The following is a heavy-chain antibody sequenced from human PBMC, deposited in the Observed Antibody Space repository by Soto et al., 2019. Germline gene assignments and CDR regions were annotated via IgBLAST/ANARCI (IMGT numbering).Heavy chain of an antibody. CDR1: VCTFSSYA. J-gene: IGHJ4*02. D-gene: IGHD3-22*01. V-gene: IGHV1-69*06. CDR2: IIAIFGTA. Sequence: AASVKVSCKACVCTFSSYASSWVGQAPGQGLEWMGGIIAIFGTANYAQKFQGRVTITADKSTSTAYMELSSLRSEDTAVYSGEIRPNYDSSGSAPFDYWGQGTLVTVSS. CDR3: EIRPNYDSSGSAPFDY.